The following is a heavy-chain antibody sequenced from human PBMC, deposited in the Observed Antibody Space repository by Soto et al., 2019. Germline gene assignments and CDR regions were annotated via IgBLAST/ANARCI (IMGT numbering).Heavy chain of an antibody. CDR3: DRDGVLFRAGFGS. J-gene: IGHJ4*02. D-gene: IGHD3-3*01. V-gene: IGHV3-11*01. CDR1: GFTFSNHY. CDR2: ISTSGTST. Sequence: QMHLLESVGGLVKPGGSLRLSCEASGFTFSNHYMAWIRQAPGKGLEWVSYISTSGTSTFYADSVKGRFTISRDNAKDSRFLPMNSLRVYDTAVYFCDRDGVLFRAGFGSWGQGTLVTVAS.